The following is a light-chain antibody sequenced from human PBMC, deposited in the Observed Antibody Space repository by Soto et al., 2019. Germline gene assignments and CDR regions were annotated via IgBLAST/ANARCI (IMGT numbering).Light chain of an antibody. CDR3: QRYDDWGT. V-gene: IGKV3-15*01. CDR1: QSVSSN. J-gene: IGKJ1*01. Sequence: ERVMTQSPATLSVSPGERATLSCRASQSVSSNLAWFQHKPGQAPRLLIYGASTRATGVPARFSGSGSGTEFTLTSTSLQAEDFAVYYCQRYDDWGTFGQGTKVEIK. CDR2: GAS.